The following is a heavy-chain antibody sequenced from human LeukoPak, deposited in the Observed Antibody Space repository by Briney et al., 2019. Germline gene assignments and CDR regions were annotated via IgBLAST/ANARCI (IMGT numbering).Heavy chain of an antibody. D-gene: IGHD3-22*01. CDR2: TYYRSKWYN. V-gene: IGHV6-1*01. J-gene: IGHJ5*01. CDR1: GGSVSSNSAA. CDR3: AREKAHYYDSSGYYSNWFDP. Sequence: SQTLSLTCALSGGSVSSNSAAWNWIRQSPSRGLEWLGRTYYRSKWYNDYAVSVKSRITINPDTSKNQFSLQLNSVTPEDTAVYYCAREKAHYYDSSGYYSNWFDPWGQGTLVTVSS.